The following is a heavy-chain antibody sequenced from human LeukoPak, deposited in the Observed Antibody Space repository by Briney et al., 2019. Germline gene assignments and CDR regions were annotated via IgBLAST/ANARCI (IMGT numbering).Heavy chain of an antibody. Sequence: KPSETLSLTCTVSGGSISSGSYYWSWIRQPAGKGLEWIGRIYTSGSTNYNPSLKSRVTISVDTSKNQFSLKLSSVTAADTAVYYCATYSSGWYYFDYWGQGTLVTVSS. CDR3: ATYSSGWYYFDY. CDR2: IYTSGST. V-gene: IGHV4-61*02. J-gene: IGHJ4*02. CDR1: GGSISSGSYY. D-gene: IGHD6-19*01.